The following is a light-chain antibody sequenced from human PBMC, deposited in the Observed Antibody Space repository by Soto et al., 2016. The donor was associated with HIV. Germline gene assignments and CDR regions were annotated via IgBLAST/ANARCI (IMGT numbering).Light chain of an antibody. J-gene: IGLJ1*01. CDR1: KLGNRY. V-gene: IGLV3-1*01. CDR3: QAWDSGIGV. Sequence: SYELTQSPSVSVSPGQTASITCSGDKLGNRYVCWYQQKPGQSPLLVIYQDDKRPSGIPERFSGSNSGNTATLTISGTQAMDEADYYCQAWDSGIGVFGTGTRVTVL. CDR2: QDD.